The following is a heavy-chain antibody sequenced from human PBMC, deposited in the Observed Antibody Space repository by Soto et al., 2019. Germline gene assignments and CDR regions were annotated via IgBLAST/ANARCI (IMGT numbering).Heavy chain of an antibody. CDR1: GYTFTRYA. Sequence: ASVKVSCKASGYTFTRYAIHWVRQAPGQGLEWLGWINAGTGIATYSQRFQGRVTITSDTSATTSYMELSSLTSDDTAVYFCATDGPSNSGNLYAFDIWGQGTMVTVSS. J-gene: IGHJ3*02. CDR3: ATDGPSNSGNLYAFDI. CDR2: INAGTGIA. V-gene: IGHV1-3*01. D-gene: IGHD5-12*01.